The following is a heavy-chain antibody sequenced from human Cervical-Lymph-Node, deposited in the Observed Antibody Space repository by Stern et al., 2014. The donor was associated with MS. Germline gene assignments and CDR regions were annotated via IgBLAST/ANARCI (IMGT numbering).Heavy chain of an antibody. J-gene: IGHJ4*02. CDR3: ARTAAAGQGYFAY. V-gene: IGHV2-70*04. D-gene: IGHD6-13*01. CDR2: IDGDDER. Sequence: QIPLQESGPALVKPTQTLTLTCTFSGFSLTTSEMRVSWIRQPPGKALEWLARIDGDDERFYSTSLKTRLTISKDTSKNQVVLTMTNMDPVDTATYYCARTAAAGQGYFAYWGQGALVTVSS. CDR1: GFSLTTSEMR.